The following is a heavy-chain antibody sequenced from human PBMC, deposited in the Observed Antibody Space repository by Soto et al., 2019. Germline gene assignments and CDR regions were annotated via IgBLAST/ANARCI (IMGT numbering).Heavy chain of an antibody. CDR2: IYYSGST. D-gene: IGHD2-15*01. CDR3: ARSKFYIVAPRGAFDI. Sequence: SETLSLTCTVSGGSISSGGYYWSWIRQHPGKGLEWIGYIYYSGSTYYNPSLKSRVTISVDTSKNQFSLKLSSVTAADTAVYYCARSKFYIVAPRGAFDIWGQGTMVTVS. J-gene: IGHJ3*02. V-gene: IGHV4-31*03. CDR1: GGSISSGGYY.